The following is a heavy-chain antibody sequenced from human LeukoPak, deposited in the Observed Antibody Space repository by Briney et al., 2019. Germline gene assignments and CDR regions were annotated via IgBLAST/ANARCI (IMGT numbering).Heavy chain of an antibody. CDR3: ARGGSTSSDY. CDR1: GYTFTSYG. CDR2: ISAYNGNK. V-gene: IGHV1-18*01. Sequence: ASVKVSCKASGYTFTSYGISWVRQAPGQGLEWMGWISAYNGNKNYAQKFQGRVTMTRDTSISTAYMELSRLRSDDTAVYYCARGGSTSSDYWGQGTLVTVSS. J-gene: IGHJ4*02. D-gene: IGHD2-2*01.